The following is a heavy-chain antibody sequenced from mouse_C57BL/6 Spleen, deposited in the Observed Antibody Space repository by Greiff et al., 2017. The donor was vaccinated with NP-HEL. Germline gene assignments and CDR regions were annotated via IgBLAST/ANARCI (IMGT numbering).Heavy chain of an antibody. CDR2: IYPSDSES. J-gene: IGHJ4*01. D-gene: IGHD1-1*01. V-gene: IGHV1-61*01. CDR3: ATGSRFAMDY. Sequence: QVQLQQPGAELVRPGSSVKLSCTASGYTFTSYWMDWVKQRPGQGLEWIGNIYPSDSESHYNQKFKDKATLTVDKSSSTAYMQLSSLTSEDSAVYYCATGSRFAMDYWGQGTSVTVSS. CDR1: GYTFTSYW.